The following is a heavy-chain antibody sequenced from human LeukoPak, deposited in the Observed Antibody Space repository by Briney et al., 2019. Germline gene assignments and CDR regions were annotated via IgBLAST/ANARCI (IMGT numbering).Heavy chain of an antibody. CDR2: INWNGGST. CDR3: ARSHSPGIAVAYILYNWFDP. J-gene: IGHJ5*02. CDR1: GFTFDDYG. Sequence: GGSLRLSCAASGFTFDDYGMSWVRQAPGKGLEWVSGINWNGGSTGYADSVKGRFTIARDNAKNSLYLQMNSLRAEDTAVYYCARSHSPGIAVAYILYNWFDPWGQGTLVTVSS. D-gene: IGHD6-19*01. V-gene: IGHV3-20*04.